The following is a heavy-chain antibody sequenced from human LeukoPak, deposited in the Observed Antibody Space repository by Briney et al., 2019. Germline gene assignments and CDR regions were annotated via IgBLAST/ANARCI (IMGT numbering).Heavy chain of an antibody. CDR1: GFTFSSYS. CDR2: ISNSSSYI. V-gene: IGHV3-21*01. CDR3: ARLAATVTTIPIDY. Sequence: GGSLRLSCAASGFTFSSYSMNWVRQAPGKGLEWVSSISNSSSYIYYADSVKGRFTISRDNAKNSLYLQMNSLRAEDTAVYYCARLAATVTTIPIDYWGQGTLVTVSS. J-gene: IGHJ4*02. D-gene: IGHD4-17*01.